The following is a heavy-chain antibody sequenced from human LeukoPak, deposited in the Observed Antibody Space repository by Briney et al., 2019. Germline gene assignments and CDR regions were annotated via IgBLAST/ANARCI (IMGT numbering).Heavy chain of an antibody. J-gene: IGHJ4*02. CDR1: GYTITDYY. CDR2: INPNSGGT. V-gene: IGHV1-2*02. CDR3: ARDVGEYCSSTNCYASHY. D-gene: IGHD2-2*01. Sequence: ASVKVSCKASGYTITDYYIHWVRQAPGQGLEWMGWINPNSGGTNYAQKFQGRVTMTSDTSITTAYMELSSLRSDDTAVYYCARDVGEYCSSTNCYASHYWGQGTLVTVSS.